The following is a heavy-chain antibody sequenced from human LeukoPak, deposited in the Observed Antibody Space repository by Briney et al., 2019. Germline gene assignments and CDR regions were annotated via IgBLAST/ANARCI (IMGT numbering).Heavy chain of an antibody. CDR3: AREEIRSWFDP. D-gene: IGHD5-24*01. J-gene: IGHJ5*02. CDR1: GASIRSYY. Sequence: SETLSLTCTVSGASIRSYYWSWIRQPPGKGLEWIGYLYDSGSTNYNPSLKSRVTISVDTSKNQFSLKLSSVTAADTAVYYCAREEIRSWFDPWGQGTLVTVSS. V-gene: IGHV4-59*01. CDR2: LYDSGST.